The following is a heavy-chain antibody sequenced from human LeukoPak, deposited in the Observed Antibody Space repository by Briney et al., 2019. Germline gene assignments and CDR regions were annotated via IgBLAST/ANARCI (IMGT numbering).Heavy chain of an antibody. CDR1: GYTFTSYG. CDR3: ARGIVVVPAANWGGFDY. CDR2: INSNSGGT. D-gene: IGHD2-2*01. V-gene: IGHV1-2*02. J-gene: IGHJ4*02. Sequence: PGASVKVSCKASGYTFTSYGISWVRQAPGQGLEWMGWINSNSGGTNYAQKFQGRVTMTRDTSISTAYMELSRLRSDDTAVYYCARGIVVVPAANWGGFDYWGQGTLVTVSS.